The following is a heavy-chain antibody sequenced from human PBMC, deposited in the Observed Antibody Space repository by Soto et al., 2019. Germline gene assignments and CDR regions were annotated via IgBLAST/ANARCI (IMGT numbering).Heavy chain of an antibody. D-gene: IGHD5-18*01. CDR2: ISAYSGKT. CDR3: ARGERRSGYSYGHVDN. Sequence: QVQLVQSGPEVKKPGASVKVSCKASGYTFTSYGISWVRQATGQGLEWMGWISAYSGKTNYTEKVQGRGTMTTDRSTSTAYMELRSLRSDDTAVYYCARGERRSGYSYGHVDNWGQGTLVTVSS. J-gene: IGHJ4*02. V-gene: IGHV1-18*01. CDR1: GYTFTSYG.